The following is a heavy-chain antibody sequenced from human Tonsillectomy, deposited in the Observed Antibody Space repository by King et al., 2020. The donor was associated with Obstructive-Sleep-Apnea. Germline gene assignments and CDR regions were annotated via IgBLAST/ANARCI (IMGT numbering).Heavy chain of an antibody. CDR1: GGSISSGGYY. V-gene: IGHV4-31*03. D-gene: IGHD3-22*01. CDR2: IYYSGST. CDR3: ARDPSSGFSSDAFDI. J-gene: IGHJ3*02. Sequence: QLQESGPGLVKPSQTLSLTCTVSGGSISSGGYYWSWIRQHPGKGLEWIGYIYYSGSTYYNPSLKSRVTISVDTSKNQFSLKLSSVIAADTAVYYCARDPSSGFSSDAFDIWGQVTMVTVSS.